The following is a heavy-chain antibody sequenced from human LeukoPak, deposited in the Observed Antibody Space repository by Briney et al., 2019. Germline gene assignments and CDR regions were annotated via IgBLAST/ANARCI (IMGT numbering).Heavy chain of an antibody. CDR2: VYHTETT. V-gene: IGHV4-39*01. D-gene: IGHD3-3*01. J-gene: IGHJ5*02. CDR1: GGSISSTSHY. Sequence: PSETLSLTCTVSGGSISSTSHYWGWVRQPPGKGLEWIGSVYHTETTYYNPSLKSPVTIYVDTSKNQFSLEVSPVTAADTAVYYCASPLRFLEWSVSENDPLANGGLENWFDPWGQGTLVIVSS. CDR3: ASPLRFLEWSVSENDPLANGGLENWFDP.